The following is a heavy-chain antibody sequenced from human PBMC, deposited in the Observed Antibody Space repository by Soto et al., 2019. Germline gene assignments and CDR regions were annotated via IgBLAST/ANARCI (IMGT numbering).Heavy chain of an antibody. CDR3: ARREIQGPIGY. CDR2: IYYSGTT. CDR1: GYSINSSNL. V-gene: IGHV4-28*01. J-gene: IGHJ4*02. D-gene: IGHD1-26*01. Sequence: SETLSLTCAVSGYSINSSNLWGWIRQPPGKGLEWIGYIYYSGTTYYNPSLKSRVTMSVDTSKNQFSLKLTSVTAVDTAVYYCARREIQGPIGYWGQGTLVT.